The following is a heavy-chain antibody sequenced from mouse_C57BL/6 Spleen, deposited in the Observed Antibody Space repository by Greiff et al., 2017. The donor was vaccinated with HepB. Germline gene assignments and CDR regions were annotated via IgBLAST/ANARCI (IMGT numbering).Heavy chain of an antibody. V-gene: IGHV14-3*01. D-gene: IGHD2-4*01. CDR3: ARGEYYDYDEGWYFDY. J-gene: IGHJ2*01. Sequence: EVKLVESVAELVRPGASVKLSCTASGFNIKNTYMHWVKQRPEQGLEWIGRIDPANGNTKYAPKFQGKATITADTSSNTAYLQLSSLTSEDTAIYYCARGEYYDYDEGWYFDYWGQGTTLTVSS. CDR2: IDPANGNT. CDR1: GFNIKNTY.